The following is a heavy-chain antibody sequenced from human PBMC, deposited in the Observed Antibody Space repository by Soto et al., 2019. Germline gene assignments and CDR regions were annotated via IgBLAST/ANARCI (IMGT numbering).Heavy chain of an antibody. CDR2: IVVGSGNT. J-gene: IGHJ5*02. CDR3: ARPIQDYYDSSGESTWFDP. CDR1: GFTFTSSA. V-gene: IGHV1-58*01. Sequence: GASVKVSCKASGFTFTSSAVQWVRQARGQRLEWIGWIVVGSGNTIYAQKFQGRVTITADESTSTAYMELSSLRSEDTAVYYCARPIQDYYDSSGESTWFDPSGQGTVVTVSS. D-gene: IGHD3-22*01.